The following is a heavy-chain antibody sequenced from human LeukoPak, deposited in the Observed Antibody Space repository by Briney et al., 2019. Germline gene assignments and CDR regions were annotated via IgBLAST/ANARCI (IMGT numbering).Heavy chain of an antibody. J-gene: IGHJ4*02. CDR3: AGGDPYRGYDYPGV. Sequence: GGSLRLSCAASGFTFNTYAMHWVRQAPGKGLEWVTFISYDGSKKYYIDSVRGRFTISRDNSKNTLYLQMNSLRLEDTALYYCAGGDPYRGYDYPGVWGQGILVSVSS. CDR1: GFTFNTYA. D-gene: IGHD5-12*01. CDR2: ISYDGSKK. V-gene: IGHV3-30*04.